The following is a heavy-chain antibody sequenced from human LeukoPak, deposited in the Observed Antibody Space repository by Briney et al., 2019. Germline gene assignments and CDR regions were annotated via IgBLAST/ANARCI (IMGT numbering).Heavy chain of an antibody. CDR3: ARSYGSGSYFYYYYYMDV. CDR2: IYHSGST. CDR1: GYSISSGYY. D-gene: IGHD3-10*01. V-gene: IGHV4-38-2*01. J-gene: IGHJ6*03. Sequence: PSETLSLTCAVSGYSISSGYYWGWIRQPPGKGLEWIGSIYHSGSTYYNPSLKSRVTISVDTSKNQFSLKLSSLTAADTAVYYCARSYGSGSYFYYYYYMDVWGKGTTVTVSS.